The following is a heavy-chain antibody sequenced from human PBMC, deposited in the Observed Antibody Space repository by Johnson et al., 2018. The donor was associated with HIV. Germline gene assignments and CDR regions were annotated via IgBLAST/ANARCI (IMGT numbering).Heavy chain of an antibody. CDR3: ARDQGLIVTDAFDI. CDR1: GFTFDDYA. D-gene: IGHD1-26*01. Sequence: LLVESGGGLVQPGRSLRLSCADSGFTFDDYAMHWVRQAPGKGLEWVSGISWNSGSIGYADSVKGRFTISRDNAKNSLYLEMNSLRAEDTAVYYCARDQGLIVTDAFDIWGQGTMVTVSS. CDR2: ISWNSGSI. J-gene: IGHJ3*02. V-gene: IGHV3-9*01.